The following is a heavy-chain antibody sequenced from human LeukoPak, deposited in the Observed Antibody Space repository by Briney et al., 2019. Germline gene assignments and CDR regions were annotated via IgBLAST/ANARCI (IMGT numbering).Heavy chain of an antibody. CDR3: ATTRQGYCSSTSCYGPANWFDP. D-gene: IGHD2-2*01. J-gene: IGHJ5*02. Sequence: SVKVSCKASGGTFSSYAISWVRQAPGQGLEWMGGIIPIFGTANYAQKFQGRVTMTEDTSTDTAYMELSSLRSEDTAVYYCATTRQGYCSSTSCYGPANWFDPWGQGTLVTVSS. CDR2: IIPIFGTA. CDR1: GGTFSSYA. V-gene: IGHV1-69*06.